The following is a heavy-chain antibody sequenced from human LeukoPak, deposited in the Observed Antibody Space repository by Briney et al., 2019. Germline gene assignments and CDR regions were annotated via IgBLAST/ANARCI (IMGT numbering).Heavy chain of an antibody. CDR2: ISDSGGST. Sequence: GGSLRLSCAASGFTFSDYAMTWVRQAPGKGLQWVSLISDSGGSTYYADSVKGRFTVSRDNSKATLYPQMNSLRADDTAVYFCAKRGSSWSYFDYWGQGTLVTVSS. V-gene: IGHV3-23*01. CDR3: AKRGSSWSYFDY. CDR1: GFTFSDYA. J-gene: IGHJ4*02. D-gene: IGHD6-13*01.